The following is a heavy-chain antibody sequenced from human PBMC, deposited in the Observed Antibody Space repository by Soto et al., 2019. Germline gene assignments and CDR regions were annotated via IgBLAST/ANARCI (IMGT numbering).Heavy chain of an antibody. Sequence: ASVKVSCKASGYTFTSYYMHWGRQAPGQGLEWMGIINPSGGSTSYAQKFQGRVTMTRDTSTSTVYMELSSLRSEDTAVYYCARDGIVVVPAEETYGMGVWGQGTTVTVSS. CDR1: GYTFTSYY. J-gene: IGHJ6*02. D-gene: IGHD2-2*01. CDR2: INPSGGST. CDR3: ARDGIVVVPAEETYGMGV. V-gene: IGHV1-46*01.